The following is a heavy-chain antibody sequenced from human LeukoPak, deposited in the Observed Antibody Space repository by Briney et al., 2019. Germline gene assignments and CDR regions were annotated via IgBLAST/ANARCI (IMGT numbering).Heavy chain of an antibody. CDR3: ARDLYSSGWSLADY. D-gene: IGHD6-19*01. V-gene: IGHV1-18*01. CDR1: GYTFTSYG. J-gene: IGHJ4*02. CDR2: ISAYNGNT. Sequence: ASLKVSCKASGYTFTSYGISWVRQAPGQGLECMGWISAYNGNTNYAQKLQGRVTMTTDTSTSTAYMELRSLRSDDTAVYYCARDLYSSGWSLADYWGQGTLVTVSS.